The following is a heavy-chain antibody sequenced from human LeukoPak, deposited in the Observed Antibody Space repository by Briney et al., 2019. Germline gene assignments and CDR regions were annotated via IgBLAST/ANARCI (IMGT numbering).Heavy chain of an antibody. D-gene: IGHD6-19*01. V-gene: IGHV1-2*02. J-gene: IGHJ3*02. CDR1: TFTGYX. CDR2: INXXSGGT. CDR3: AREGVLAVAGTIEVDAFDI. Sequence: TFTGYXXXWVGQAXGQGVEWMXXINXXSGGTNYAQKFQGRVTITRDTAISKDYMEMRRERYEETDVYYCAREGVLAVAGTIEVDAFDIWGQGTMVTVSS.